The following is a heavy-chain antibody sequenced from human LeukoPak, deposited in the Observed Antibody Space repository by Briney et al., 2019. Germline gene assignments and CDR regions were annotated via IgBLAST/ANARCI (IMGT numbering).Heavy chain of an antibody. CDR3: ARDKDYFDSGGAFDI. CDR1: GGSISSYY. Sequence: SETLSLTCTVSGGSISSYYWSWIRQPPGKGLEWIGYIYYSGSTNYNPSLKSRVTMSVDTSKNQFSLRLSSVTAADTAVYYCARDKDYFDSGGAFDIWGQGTMVTVSS. J-gene: IGHJ3*02. D-gene: IGHD3-22*01. V-gene: IGHV4-59*01. CDR2: IYYSGST.